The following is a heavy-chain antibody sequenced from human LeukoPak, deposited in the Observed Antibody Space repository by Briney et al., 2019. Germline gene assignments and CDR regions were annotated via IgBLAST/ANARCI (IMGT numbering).Heavy chain of an antibody. D-gene: IGHD2-21*02. CDR3: AHSRDYYFDY. Sequence: SGPTLVNPTQTLTLTCTFSEPSLSTSAMGMGWIRQPPGKALEWLALIYWNDYKSYSPSLKSRLTVTKDTSKNQVVLTMANMDPVDTATYYCAHSRDYYFDYWGQGTLVTVSS. CDR1: EPSLSTSAMG. CDR2: IYWNDYK. V-gene: IGHV2-5*01. J-gene: IGHJ4*02.